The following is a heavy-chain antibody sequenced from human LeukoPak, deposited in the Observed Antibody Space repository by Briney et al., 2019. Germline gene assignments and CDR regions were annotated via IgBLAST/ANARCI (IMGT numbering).Heavy chain of an antibody. CDR2: IKNAGIDT. CDR3: ARGGYGHNMDV. J-gene: IGHJ6*03. Sequence: GGSLRLSCSASGFTFSNYAMSWVRQAPGKGLVWVSRIKNAGIDTIYADSVKGRFTVSRDNAKNTVYLQMSSLRAEDTAVYYCARGGYGHNMDVWGEGTTVTVSS. D-gene: IGHD3-10*01. V-gene: IGHV3-74*01. CDR1: GFTFSNYA.